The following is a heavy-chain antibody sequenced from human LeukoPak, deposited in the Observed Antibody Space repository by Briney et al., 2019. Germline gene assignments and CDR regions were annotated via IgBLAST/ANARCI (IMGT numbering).Heavy chain of an antibody. J-gene: IGHJ4*02. V-gene: IGHV4-34*01. CDR1: GGSFSGYY. Sequence: PSETLSLTCAVYGGSFSGYYWSWIRQPPGKGLEWIGEINHSGSTNYNPSLKSRVTISVDTSKNQFSLKLSSVTAADTAVYYCARGSLLYYYDSSGYSDYRGQGTLVTVSS. CDR2: INHSGST. CDR3: ARGSLLYYYDSSGYSDY. D-gene: IGHD3-22*01.